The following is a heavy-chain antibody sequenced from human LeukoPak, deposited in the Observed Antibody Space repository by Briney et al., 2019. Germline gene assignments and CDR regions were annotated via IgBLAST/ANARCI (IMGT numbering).Heavy chain of an antibody. D-gene: IGHD6-19*01. CDR2: IIPIFGTS. J-gene: IGHJ4*02. CDR1: GGTFSTYA. V-gene: IGHV1-69*13. CDR3: ARYYSGWYYFDY. Sequence: GASVKVSCKASGGTFSTYAISWVRQAPGQGLEWMGGIIPIFGTSNYAQKFQGRVTITADESTSTAYMELSSLRSEDTAVYYCARYYSGWYYFDYWGQGTLVTASS.